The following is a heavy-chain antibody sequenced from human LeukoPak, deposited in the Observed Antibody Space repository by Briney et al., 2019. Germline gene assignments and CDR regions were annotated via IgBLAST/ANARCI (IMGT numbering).Heavy chain of an antibody. V-gene: IGHV1-69*05. J-gene: IGHJ6*03. D-gene: IGHD6-6*01. CDR3: AREDRVAARQYYYYMDV. Sequence: ASVKVSCKASGGTFSSYAISWVRQAPGQGLEWMGGVIPIFGTANYAQKFRGRVTITTDESTSTAYMELSSLRSEDTAVYYCAREDRVAARQYYYYMDVWGKGTTVTVSS. CDR1: GGTFSSYA. CDR2: VIPIFGTA.